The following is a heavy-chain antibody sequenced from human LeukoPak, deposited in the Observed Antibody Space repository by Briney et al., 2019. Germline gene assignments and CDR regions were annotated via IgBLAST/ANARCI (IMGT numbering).Heavy chain of an antibody. CDR2: ISSGGTII. Sequence: GGSLRLSCAASGFTFSDYYMSWIRQAPGKGLEWISYISSGGTIIYYADSVRGQFTISRDNAKKSLYLQMNSLKTEDTAVYYCTTDQRQWLVHYWGQGTLVTVSS. V-gene: IGHV3-11*01. D-gene: IGHD6-19*01. CDR1: GFTFSDYY. J-gene: IGHJ4*02. CDR3: TTDQRQWLVHY.